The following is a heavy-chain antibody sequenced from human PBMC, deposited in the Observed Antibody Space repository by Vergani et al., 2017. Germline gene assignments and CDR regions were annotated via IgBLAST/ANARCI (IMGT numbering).Heavy chain of an antibody. CDR3: AKHFRGWGIDY. Sequence: QVQLVESGGGVVQRGGSPRLSCATSGFTLSNYDMQWIRQGPGKGLEFVAFIQFDGSNQYYADSVKGRFTLSRDFSKNTLYLQMNSLRTDDTATYYCAKHFRGWGIDYWGQGTKVIVSS. J-gene: IGHJ4*02. CDR1: GFTLSNYD. CDR2: IQFDGSNQ. V-gene: IGHV3-30*02. D-gene: IGHD3-16*01.